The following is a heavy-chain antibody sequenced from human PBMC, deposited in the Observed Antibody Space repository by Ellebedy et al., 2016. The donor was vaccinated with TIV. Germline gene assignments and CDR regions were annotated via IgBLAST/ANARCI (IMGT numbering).Heavy chain of an antibody. CDR3: AREGPSYIVVVVAATPTVGDY. V-gene: IGHV1-46*01. Sequence: ASVKVSXKASGYTFTSYYMHWVRQAPGQGLEWMGIINPSGGSTSYAQKFQGRVTMTRDTSTSTVYMELSSLRSEDTAVYYCAREGPSYIVVVVAATPTVGDYWGQGTLVTVSS. CDR2: INPSGGST. J-gene: IGHJ4*02. D-gene: IGHD2-15*01. CDR1: GYTFTSYY.